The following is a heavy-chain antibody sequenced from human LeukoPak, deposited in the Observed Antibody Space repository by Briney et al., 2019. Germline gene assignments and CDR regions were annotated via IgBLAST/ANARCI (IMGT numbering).Heavy chain of an antibody. CDR2: IYTGGTT. CDR1: GFNVSSNY. CDR3: ARGQHDSSVYYFDY. Sequence: GGSLRLSCVASGFNVSSNYMSWVRQAPGKGLEWVSVIYTGGTTYFADSVKERFTISRDNSKNMMSLQMNSLRPEDTAVYYCARGQHDSSVYYFDYWGQGTLVTVSS. V-gene: IGHV3-66*01. J-gene: IGHJ4*02. D-gene: IGHD3-22*01.